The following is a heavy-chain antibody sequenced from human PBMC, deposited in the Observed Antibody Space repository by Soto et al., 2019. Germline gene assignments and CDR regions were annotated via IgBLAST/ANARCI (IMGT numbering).Heavy chain of an antibody. D-gene: IGHD3-10*01. CDR3: ARGPWITMIRGVRFDY. V-gene: IGHV4-34*01. J-gene: IGHJ4*02. Sequence: KGLEWIGEINHSGSANYNPSLKSRVTISIDTSKNQFSLKLSSVAAADTAVYYCARGPWITMIRGVRFDYWGQGMLVTVSS. CDR2: INHSGSA.